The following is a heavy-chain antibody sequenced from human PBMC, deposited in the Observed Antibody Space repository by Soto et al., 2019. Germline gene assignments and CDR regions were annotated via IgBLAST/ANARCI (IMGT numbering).Heavy chain of an antibody. CDR3: AKLMYSFDSSGFSIDY. Sequence: QAQLVESGGGVVQPGRSLRLSCAASGFTFSSYGMHWVRQAPGKGLDWVAAISYDGSNQYYADSVKGRFTISRDDSKNALYLQVNSLRPEDTAVYYCAKLMYSFDSSGFSIDYRGQGTLVTVSS. D-gene: IGHD3-22*01. V-gene: IGHV3-30*18. J-gene: IGHJ4*02. CDR2: ISYDGSNQ. CDR1: GFTFSSYG.